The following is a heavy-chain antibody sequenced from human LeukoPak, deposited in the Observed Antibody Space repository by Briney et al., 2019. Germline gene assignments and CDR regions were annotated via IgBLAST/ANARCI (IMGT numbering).Heavy chain of an antibody. V-gene: IGHV3-66*01. J-gene: IGHJ4*02. Sequence: GGSLRLSCAASGFTFSSHAMSWVRQAPGKGLEWVSVIYSGGSTYYADSVKGRFTISRDNSKNTLYLQMNSLRAEDTAVYYCAREPGDSSGWSEWGQGTLVTVSS. D-gene: IGHD6-19*01. CDR2: IYSGGST. CDR3: AREPGDSSGWSE. CDR1: GFTFSSHA.